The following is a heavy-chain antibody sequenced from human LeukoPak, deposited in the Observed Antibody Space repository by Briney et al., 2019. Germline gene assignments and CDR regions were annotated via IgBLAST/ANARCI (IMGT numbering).Heavy chain of an antibody. CDR1: GFISSTYY. CDR2: IKQDGSQK. J-gene: IGHJ4*02. D-gene: IGHD4-17*01. V-gene: IGHV3-7*04. CDR3: ATGAVPWYFGY. Sequence: GRSLRLSCVASGFISSTYYVSWIRQAPGKGLEWVANIKQDGSQKYYMDSVKGRVTISRDNAKNSVDLQMNSLRAEDTAVYYCATGAVPWYFGYWGQGTLVTVSS.